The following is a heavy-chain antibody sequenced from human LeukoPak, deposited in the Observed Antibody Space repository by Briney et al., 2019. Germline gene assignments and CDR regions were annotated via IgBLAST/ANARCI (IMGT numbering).Heavy chain of an antibody. D-gene: IGHD4-17*01. CDR3: ARGFGDYGANGGEEYDY. CDR1: GGSFSGYY. CDR2: INHSGST. V-gene: IGHV4-34*01. J-gene: IGHJ4*02. Sequence: PSETLSLTCAVYGGSFSGYYWSWIRQPPGKGLEWIGEINHSGSTNCNASLKSRVTISVDTSKNLFSLKLSSVTAADTSVYYCARGFGDYGANGGEEYDYWGQGTLVTVSS.